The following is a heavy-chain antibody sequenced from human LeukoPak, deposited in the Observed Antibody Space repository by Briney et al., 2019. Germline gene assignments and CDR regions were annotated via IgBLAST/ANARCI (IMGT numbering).Heavy chain of an antibody. CDR3: ARGGPRYCSGGSCYFGY. CDR2: INHSGST. J-gene: IGHJ4*02. Sequence: PSETLSLTCAVYGGSFSGYYWSWIRQPLGKGLEWIGEINHSGSTNYNPSLKSRVTISVDTSKNQFSLKLSSVTAADTAVYYCARGGPRYCSGGSCYFGYWGQGTLVTVSS. CDR1: GGSFSGYY. D-gene: IGHD2-15*01. V-gene: IGHV4-34*01.